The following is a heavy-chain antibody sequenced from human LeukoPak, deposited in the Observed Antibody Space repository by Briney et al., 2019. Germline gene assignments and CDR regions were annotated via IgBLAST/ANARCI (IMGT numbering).Heavy chain of an antibody. CDR3: AKGSHGVVVVAATLRPYYFDY. V-gene: IGHV3-23*01. CDR1: GFTFNTYA. J-gene: IGHJ4*02. D-gene: IGHD2-15*01. CDR2: ISGSGGST. Sequence: GGSLRLSCTASGFTFNTYAMGWVRQAPGKGLEWVSSISGSGGSTYYADSVKGRFTISRDNSKNTLYLHMNSLRAEDTAVYYCAKGSHGVVVVAATLRPYYFDYWGQGTLVTVSS.